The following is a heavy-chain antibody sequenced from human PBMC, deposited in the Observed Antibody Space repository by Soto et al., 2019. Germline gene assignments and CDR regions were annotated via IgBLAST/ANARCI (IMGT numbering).Heavy chain of an antibody. CDR2: ISYEGSNK. CDR3: ARGALPYCGGDCYAEGFYVDY. D-gene: IGHD2-21*02. J-gene: IGHJ4*02. V-gene: IGHV3-30*03. Sequence: QVQLVESGGGVVQPGRSLRLSCAASGFTFSSYGMHWVRQAPGKGLEWVAVISYEGSNKYYADSVKGRFTISRDNSKNTLYVQMHSLRAEDTALYYCARGALPYCGGDCYAEGFYVDYWGQGTLVTVSS. CDR1: GFTFSSYG.